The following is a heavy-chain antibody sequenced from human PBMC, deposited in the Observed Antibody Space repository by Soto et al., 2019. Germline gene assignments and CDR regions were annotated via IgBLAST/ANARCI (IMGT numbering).Heavy chain of an antibody. CDR3: AITGAGYYIV. Sequence: WGSLRLSCAASGFTVISNYLIVVRHSPGKGLEWVSVIFSADNTHYADSVKGRFTISRDNSKNTVFLQMNSLRAEDTAVYYCAITGAGYYIVWGQGTPVTVSS. CDR1: GFTVISNY. D-gene: IGHD3-3*01. V-gene: IGHV3-53*01. J-gene: IGHJ4*02. CDR2: IFSADNT.